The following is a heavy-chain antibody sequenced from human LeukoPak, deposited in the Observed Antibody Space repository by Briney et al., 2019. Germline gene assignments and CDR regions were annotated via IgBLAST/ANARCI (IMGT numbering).Heavy chain of an antibody. V-gene: IGHV1-18*01. CDR1: GYTFTSYG. D-gene: IGHD6-13*01. CDR2: ISAYSGNT. CDR3: ARDTTGYREYSSSWYLSIYYYYYGMDV. Sequence: GASVKVSCKASGYTFTSYGISWVRQAPGQGLEWMGWISAYSGNTNYAQKLQGRVTMTTGTSTSTAYMELRSLRSDDTAVYYCARDTTGYREYSSSWYLSIYYYYYGMDVWGQGTTVTVSS. J-gene: IGHJ6*02.